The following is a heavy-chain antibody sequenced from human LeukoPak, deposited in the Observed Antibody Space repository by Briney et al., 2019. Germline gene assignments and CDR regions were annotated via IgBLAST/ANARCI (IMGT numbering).Heavy chain of an antibody. CDR2: IIPIFGTA. Sequence: SVKLSCKASGGTFSSYAISWVRQAPGQGLEWMGGIIPIFGTANYAQKFQGRVTITTDESTSTAYMELSSLGSEDTAVYYCARVLSRLAPDYYYMDVWGKGTTVTVSS. D-gene: IGHD3-9*01. V-gene: IGHV1-69*05. CDR3: ARVLSRLAPDYYYMDV. J-gene: IGHJ6*03. CDR1: GGTFSSYA.